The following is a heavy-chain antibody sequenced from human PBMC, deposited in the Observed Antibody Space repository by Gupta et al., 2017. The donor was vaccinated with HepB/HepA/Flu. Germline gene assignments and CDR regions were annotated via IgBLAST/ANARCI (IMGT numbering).Heavy chain of an antibody. D-gene: IGHD4-4*01. J-gene: IGHJ6*02. CDR1: GYTFTSYD. CDR2: MNPNSGNT. CDR3: ASRTVTTNYYYYYGMDV. Sequence: QVQLVQSGAEVKKPGASVKVSCKASGYTFTSYDINWVRQATGQGLEWMGWMNPNSGNTGYAQKFQGRVTMTRNTSISTAYMELSSLRSEETAVYYCASRTVTTNYYYYYGMDVGGQGTTVTVSS. V-gene: IGHV1-8*01.